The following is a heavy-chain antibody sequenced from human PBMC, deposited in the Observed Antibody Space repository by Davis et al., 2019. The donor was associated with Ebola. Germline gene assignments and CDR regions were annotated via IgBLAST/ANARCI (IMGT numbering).Heavy chain of an antibody. CDR2: INSDETVT. CDR3: ARGGYYDSSGYSHEAFDI. J-gene: IGHJ3*02. V-gene: IGHV3-74*01. Sequence: PGGSLRLSCAASGFTFSSHWMHWIRQAPGKGLVWVSRINSDETVTRYADSVKGRFTISRDNAKNTLYLQMNSLRAEDTAVYHCARGGYYDSSGYSHEAFDIWGQGTKVTVS. CDR1: GFTFSSHW. D-gene: IGHD3-22*01.